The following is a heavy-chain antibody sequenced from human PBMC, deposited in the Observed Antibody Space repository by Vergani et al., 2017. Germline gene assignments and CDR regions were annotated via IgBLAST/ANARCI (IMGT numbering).Heavy chain of an antibody. V-gene: IGHV3-73*02. CDR3: TRLLRGYSGYANH. Sequence: EVQLVESGGGLVQPGGSLKLSCAASGFTFSGSAMHWVRQGSGKGLEWVGRIRSKANSYATAYAASVKGRFTISRDDSKNTAYLQMNSLKTEDTAVYYWTRLLRGYSGYANHWGQGTLVTVSS. CDR2: IRSKANSYAT. J-gene: IGHJ4*02. D-gene: IGHD5-12*01. CDR1: GFTFSGSA.